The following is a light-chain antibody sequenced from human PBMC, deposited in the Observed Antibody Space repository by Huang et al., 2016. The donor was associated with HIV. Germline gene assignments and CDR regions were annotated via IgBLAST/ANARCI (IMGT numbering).Light chain of an antibody. CDR2: ASS. V-gene: IGKV1-9*01. Sequence: IQLTQSPSSLSASVGDRVTITCRASQGIRTYLAWYQQRPGKAPTLLIHASSTLRSGVSEWFSGTGSGTDFTLTISNLQVEDFATYYCQQLKSYPYTFGQGTTLGLK. CDR3: QQLKSYPYT. J-gene: IGKJ2*01. CDR1: QGIRTY.